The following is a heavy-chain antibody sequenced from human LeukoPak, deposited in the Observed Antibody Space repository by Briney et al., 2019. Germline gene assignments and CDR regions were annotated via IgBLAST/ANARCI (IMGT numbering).Heavy chain of an antibody. CDR3: ARDPNDNWNYVSFDY. V-gene: IGHV1-69*05. J-gene: IGHJ4*02. CDR2: IIPIFGTA. Sequence: GSSVKVSCKASGDTFSSYAISWVRQAPGQGLEWMGRIIPIFGTANYAQKFQGRVTITRDMSTSTAYMELSSLRSEDTAVYYCARDPNDNWNYVSFDYWGQGTLVTVSS. D-gene: IGHD1-7*01. CDR1: GDTFSSYA.